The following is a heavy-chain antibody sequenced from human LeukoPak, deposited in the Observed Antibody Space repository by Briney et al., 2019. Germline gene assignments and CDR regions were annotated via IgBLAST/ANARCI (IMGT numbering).Heavy chain of an antibody. CDR3: AKAGADRNYYYYYMDV. CDR1: GFTFSSYA. Sequence: PGGSLRLSFAASGFTFSSYAMSWFRQAPGKGLEWVSAISGSGGSTYYAGSVKGRFTISRDNSKNTLYLQMNSLRAEDTAVYYCAKAGADRNYYYYYMDVWGKGTTVTVSS. J-gene: IGHJ6*03. D-gene: IGHD3-10*01. CDR2: ISGSGGST. V-gene: IGHV3-23*01.